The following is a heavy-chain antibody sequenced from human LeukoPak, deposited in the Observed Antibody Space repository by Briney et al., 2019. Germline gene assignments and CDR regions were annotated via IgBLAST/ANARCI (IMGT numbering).Heavy chain of an antibody. D-gene: IGHD4-23*01. CDR1: GGSISSYY. J-gene: IGHJ4*02. CDR3: ARGGYGGTGDFDY. V-gene: IGHV4-59*08. CDR2: IYYSGST. Sequence: SETLSLTCTVSGGSISSYYWSWLRQPPGKGLEGVGYIYYSGSTNYNPSLKSRVTISVDTSKNQFSLKLSSVTAADTAVYYCARGGYGGTGDFDYWGQGTLVTVSS.